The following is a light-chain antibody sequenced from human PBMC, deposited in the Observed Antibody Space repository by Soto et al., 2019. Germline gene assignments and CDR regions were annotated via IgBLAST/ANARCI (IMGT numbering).Light chain of an antibody. CDR2: DAS. V-gene: IGKV3-11*01. J-gene: IGKJ4*01. CDR1: QSVSNF. CDR3: QHRSQWPLT. Sequence: EIVLTQSPATLSLCRGERATLSCRASQSVSNFLAWYQRRPGQAPRLLIYDASNRATGIPGRFSGSGSGTDFTLTISSLEPEDFGVYYCQHRSQWPLTFGGGTNVEIK.